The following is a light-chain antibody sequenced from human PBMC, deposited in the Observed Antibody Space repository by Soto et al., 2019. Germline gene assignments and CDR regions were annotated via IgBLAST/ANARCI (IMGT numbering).Light chain of an antibody. CDR3: SSCSSCSTRSTRV. CDR2: EVS. Sequence: QSALTQPASVSGSPGQSITISCTGTSSDVGDYNYVSWYQQHPGKAPKLMIYEVSNRPSGVSNRFSGSKSGSTASLTISGLQAEDEADYYCSSCSSCSTRSTRVFGTGTKVTVL. V-gene: IGLV2-14*01. CDR1: SSDVGDYNY. J-gene: IGLJ1*01.